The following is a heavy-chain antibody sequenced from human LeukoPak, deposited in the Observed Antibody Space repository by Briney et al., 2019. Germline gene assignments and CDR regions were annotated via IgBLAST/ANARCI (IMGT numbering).Heavy chain of an antibody. CDR3: ARSELLWFGGVNSGFDY. CDR1: GVSISSYY. D-gene: IGHD3-10*01. Sequence: SETLSLTCTVSGVSISSYYWSWIRQPPGKGLEWIGYIYYSGSTNYNPSLKSRVAISLDTSKNQFSLILTSVTAADTAVYYCARSELLWFGGVNSGFDYWGQGTLVSVSS. J-gene: IGHJ4*02. CDR2: IYYSGST. V-gene: IGHV4-59*01.